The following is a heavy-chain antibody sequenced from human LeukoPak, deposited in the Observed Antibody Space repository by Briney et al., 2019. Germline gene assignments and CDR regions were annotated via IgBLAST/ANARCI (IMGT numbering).Heavy chain of an antibody. CDR1: GFTFSSYA. CDR3: AKSELGIDYYYGMDV. CDR2: ISGSGGGT. J-gene: IGHJ6*02. D-gene: IGHD7-27*01. V-gene: IGHV3-23*01. Sequence: GGSLRLSCAASGFTFSSYAMSWVRQAPGKGLEWVSAISGSGGGTYYADSVKGRFTISRDNSKNTLYLQMNSLRAEDTAVYYCAKSELGIDYYYGMDVWGQGTTVTVSS.